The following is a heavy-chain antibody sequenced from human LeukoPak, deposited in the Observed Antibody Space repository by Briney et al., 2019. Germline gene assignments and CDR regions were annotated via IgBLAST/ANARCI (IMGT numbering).Heavy chain of an antibody. CDR3: ARAGCGGDCYPTESAIDY. CDR1: GGSISSGGYY. V-gene: IGHV4-31*03. D-gene: IGHD2-21*02. J-gene: IGHJ4*02. CDR2: IYYSGST. Sequence: SETLSLTCTVSGGSISSGGYYWSWIRQHPGKGLEWIGYIYYSGSTYYNPSLKSRVTISVDTSKNQFSLKLSSVTAADTAVYYCARAGCGGDCYPTESAIDYWGQGTLVTVSS.